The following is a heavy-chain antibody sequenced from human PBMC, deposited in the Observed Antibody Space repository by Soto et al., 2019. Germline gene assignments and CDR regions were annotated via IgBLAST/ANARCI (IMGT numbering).Heavy chain of an antibody. D-gene: IGHD3-10*01. CDR2: LSYDGRDK. V-gene: IGHV3-30*04. CDR3: AREAGVYGSGSYGMDV. J-gene: IGHJ6*02. Sequence: QVQLVESGGGVVQPGRSLRLSCAASGFTFSSYSMHWVRQAPGKGLEWVAVLSYDGRDKYYADSGKGRFTIARDNSKNTLYLQMNSLRAEDTAVYYCAREAGVYGSGSYGMDVWGQGTTVTVSS. CDR1: GFTFSSYS.